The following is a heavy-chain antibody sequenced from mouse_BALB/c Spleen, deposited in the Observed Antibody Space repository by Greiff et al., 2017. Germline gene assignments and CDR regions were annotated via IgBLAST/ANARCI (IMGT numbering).Heavy chain of an antibody. CDR3: ARQRDSSGLFAY. Sequence: EVKLMESGGGLVKPGGSLKLSCAASGFAFSSYDMSWVRQTPEKRLEWVAYISSGGGSTYYPDTVKGRFTISRDNAKNTLYLQMSSLKSEDTAMYYCARQRDSSGLFAYWGQGTLVTVSA. CDR2: ISSGGGST. J-gene: IGHJ3*01. D-gene: IGHD3-2*01. V-gene: IGHV5-12-1*01. CDR1: GFAFSSYD.